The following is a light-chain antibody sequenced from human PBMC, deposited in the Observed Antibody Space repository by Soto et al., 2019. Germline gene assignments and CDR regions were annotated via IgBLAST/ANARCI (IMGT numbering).Light chain of an antibody. J-gene: IGLJ2*01. CDR1: TSNIGRNS. V-gene: IGLV1-47*01. Sequence: QSVLTQPPSASGTPGQRVTISCSGRTSNIGRNSVFWYQHLPGRAPKLLTYASDRFSVSRSGPSASLAIGGLRSEDEADYYCASWDDGLISFVFGGGTQLTVL. CDR3: ASWDDGLISFV.